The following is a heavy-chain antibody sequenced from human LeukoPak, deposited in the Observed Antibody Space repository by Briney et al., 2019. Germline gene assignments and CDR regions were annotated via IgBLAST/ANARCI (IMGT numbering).Heavy chain of an antibody. Sequence: MSSETLSLTCTVSGGSISSGGSSWSWIRQHPGKGLEWIGYIYYSGSTYYNPSLKSRVTISVDTSKNQFSLKLSSVTAADTAVYYCARDYYGSGTGYPNNWFDPWGQGTLVTVSS. CDR1: GGSISSGGSS. V-gene: IGHV4-31*03. J-gene: IGHJ5*02. D-gene: IGHD3-10*01. CDR3: ARDYYGSGTGYPNNWFDP. CDR2: IYYSGST.